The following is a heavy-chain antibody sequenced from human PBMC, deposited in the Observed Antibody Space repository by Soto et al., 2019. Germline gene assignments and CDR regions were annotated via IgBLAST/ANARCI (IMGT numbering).Heavy chain of an antibody. CDR1: GFTFSSYA. V-gene: IGHV3-23*01. Sequence: HPGGSLRLSCAASGFTFSSYAMSWVRQAPGKGLEWVSAISGSGGSTYYADSVKGRFTISRDNSKNTLYLQMNSLRAEDTAVYYCAKDERITIFGGTNWFDPWGQGTLVTVSS. CDR2: ISGSGGST. J-gene: IGHJ5*02. CDR3: AKDERITIFGGTNWFDP. D-gene: IGHD3-3*01.